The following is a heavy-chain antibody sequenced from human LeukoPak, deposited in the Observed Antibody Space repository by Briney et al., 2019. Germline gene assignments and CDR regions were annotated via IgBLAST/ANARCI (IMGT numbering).Heavy chain of an antibody. CDR2: ISNDGGTL. CDR1: GFIFSDYY. Sequence: GGSLRLSCAGSGFIFSDYYMSWIRQAPGKGLEWISFISNDGGTLYYADSVKGRFTISRDNAKKSLYLQMNSLRAEDTAVYYCARDLQQLGLFDSWGQGTLVTVSS. CDR3: ARDLQQLGLFDS. V-gene: IGHV3-11*04. J-gene: IGHJ4*02. D-gene: IGHD6-13*01.